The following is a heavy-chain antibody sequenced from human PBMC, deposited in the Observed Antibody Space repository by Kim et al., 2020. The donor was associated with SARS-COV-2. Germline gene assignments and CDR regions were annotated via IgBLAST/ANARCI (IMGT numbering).Heavy chain of an antibody. Sequence: SGKGRFTISRDNAKISLYLQMNSLRAEDTAVYYCARDRLTMVRDGGGMDVWGQGTTVTVSS. J-gene: IGHJ6*02. V-gene: IGHV3-11*06. D-gene: IGHD3-10*01. CDR3: ARDRLTMVRDGGGMDV.